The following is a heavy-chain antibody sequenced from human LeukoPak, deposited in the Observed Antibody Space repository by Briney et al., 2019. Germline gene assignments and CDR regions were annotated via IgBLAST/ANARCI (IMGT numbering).Heavy chain of an antibody. CDR3: ARRRIVATNNFDY. J-gene: IGHJ4*02. CDR2: INPNSGGT. Sequence: GASVKVSCKASGYTFTGYYMHWVRQAPGQGLEWMGWINPNSGGTNYAQKFQGRVTMTRDTSISTAYMELSRLRSDDTAVYYCARRRIVATNNFDYWGQGTLVTVSS. V-gene: IGHV1-2*02. D-gene: IGHD5-12*01. CDR1: GYTFTGYY.